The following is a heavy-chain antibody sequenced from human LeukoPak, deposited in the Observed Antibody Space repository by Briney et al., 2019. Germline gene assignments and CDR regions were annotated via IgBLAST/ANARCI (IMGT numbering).Heavy chain of an antibody. D-gene: IGHD2-2*01. CDR3: ARWGSTSCYDY. Sequence: PGGSLRLSCAASGFTFSTYAMHWVRQAPGKGLEYVSAISTNGDSTYYADSVKGRFTISRDNSKNTLFLQMGSLRADDMAVYYCARWGSTSCYDYWGQGTLVT. CDR1: GFTFSTYA. V-gene: IGHV3-64*02. CDR2: ISTNGDST. J-gene: IGHJ4*02.